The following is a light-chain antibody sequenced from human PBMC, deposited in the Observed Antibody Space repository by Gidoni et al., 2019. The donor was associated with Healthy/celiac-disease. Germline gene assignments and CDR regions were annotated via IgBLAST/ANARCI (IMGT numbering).Light chain of an antibody. CDR3: QQYNSYPRP. Sequence: DIQMTKSPSTLSASVGDRVTITCRASQSISSWLAWYQQKPGKAPKLLIYKASSLESGVPSRFSGSGSGTEFTLTISSLQPDDFATYYCQQYNSYPRPFGQWTKVEIK. V-gene: IGKV1-5*03. J-gene: IGKJ1*01. CDR2: KAS. CDR1: QSISSW.